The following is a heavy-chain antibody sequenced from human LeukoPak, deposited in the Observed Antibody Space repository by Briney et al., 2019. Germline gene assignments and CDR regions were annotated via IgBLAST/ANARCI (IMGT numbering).Heavy chain of an antibody. CDR2: ISSSSSTM. CDR3: ARVLAGETYFDY. CDR1: GFTFSRYE. J-gene: IGHJ4*01. V-gene: IGHV3-48*03. Sequence: GGSLRLSGAASGFTFSRYEMNWVRHAPGNGLEWLSYISSSSSTMYYADSVKGRITTSRDNAKNSLYLQMHSLRAEATAVYYCARVLAGETYFDYWGNGTLVTVSS. D-gene: IGHD3-3*01.